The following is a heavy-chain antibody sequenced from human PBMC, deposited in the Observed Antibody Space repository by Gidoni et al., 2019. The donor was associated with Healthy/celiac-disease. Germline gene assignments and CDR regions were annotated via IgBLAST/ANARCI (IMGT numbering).Heavy chain of an antibody. Sequence: QLQLQESGPGLVKPSETLSLTCTVSGGSISSSSYYWGWIRQPPGKGLEWIGSIYYSGSTYYNPSLKSRVTISVDTSKNQFSLKLSSVTAADTAVYYCARHWGLERTYYYYYGMDVWGQGTTVTVSS. D-gene: IGHD1-1*01. CDR2: IYYSGST. V-gene: IGHV4-39*01. CDR3: ARHWGLERTYYYYYGMDV. J-gene: IGHJ6*02. CDR1: GGSISSSSYY.